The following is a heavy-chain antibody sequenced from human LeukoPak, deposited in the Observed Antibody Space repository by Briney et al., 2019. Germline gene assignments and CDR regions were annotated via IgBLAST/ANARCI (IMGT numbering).Heavy chain of an antibody. J-gene: IGHJ4*02. CDR2: ISAYNGNT. CDR3: ARDLGWRDSSGSSDY. D-gene: IGHD3-22*01. V-gene: IGHV1-18*01. CDR1: GYTFTSYG. Sequence: ASVKVSCKASGYTFTSYGISWVRQAPGQGLEWMGWISAYNGNTNYAQKLQGRVTMTTDTSTSTAYMERRSLRSDDTAVYYCARDLGWRDSSGSSDYWGQGTLVTVSS.